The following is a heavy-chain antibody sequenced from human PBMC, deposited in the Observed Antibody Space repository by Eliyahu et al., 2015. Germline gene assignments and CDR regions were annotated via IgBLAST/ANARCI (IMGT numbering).Heavy chain of an antibody. V-gene: IGHV4-39*01. J-gene: IGHJ5*02. CDR3: ATTSAFLRGGVHH. Sequence: QVQLQESGPGLVKPSETLSLTCTVSGGSIGGSSYYWGWIRQPPGKGLEWIGGIYYNWVTYYNPSLKSVATVSVDTSNNQFFLRLNSVTAADTAVYYCATTSAFLRGGVHHWGQGTLVSVTS. CDR2: IYYNWVT. CDR1: GGSIGGSSYY. D-gene: IGHD3-16*01.